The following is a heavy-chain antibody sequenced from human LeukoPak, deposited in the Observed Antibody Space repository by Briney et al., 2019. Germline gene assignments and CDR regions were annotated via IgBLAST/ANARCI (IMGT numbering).Heavy chain of an antibody. D-gene: IGHD2-21*02. CDR2: ISSSSSYI. J-gene: IGHJ4*02. CDR1: GFTFSSYS. CDR3: AREAVTAKTFSLDY. V-gene: IGHV3-21*01. Sequence: GGSLRLSCAASGFTFSSYSMNWVRQAPGKGLGWVSSISSSSSYIYYADSVKGRFTISRGNAKNSLYLQMNSLRAEDTAVYYCAREAVTAKTFSLDYWGQGTLVTVSS.